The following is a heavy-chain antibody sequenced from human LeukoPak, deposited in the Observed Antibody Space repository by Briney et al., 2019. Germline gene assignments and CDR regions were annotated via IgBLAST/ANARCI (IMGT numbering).Heavy chain of an antibody. J-gene: IGHJ5*02. D-gene: IGHD3-3*01. CDR2: MNPNSGNT. CDR1: GYTFTSYE. V-gene: IGHV1-8*01. CDR3: ARGGNDFWSGYNWFDP. Sequence: VASVKVSCKASGYTFTSYEINWVRQATGQGLEWMGWMNPNSGNTGYAQKFQGRVTMTRNTSISTAYMELSSLRSEDTAVYYCARGGNDFWSGYNWFDPWGQGTLVTVSS.